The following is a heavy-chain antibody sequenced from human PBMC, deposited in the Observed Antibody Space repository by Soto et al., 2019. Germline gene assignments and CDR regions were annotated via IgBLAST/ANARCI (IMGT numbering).Heavy chain of an antibody. D-gene: IGHD1-26*01. CDR1: GGTFSSYA. CDR2: IIPVFGTA. J-gene: IGHJ5*02. CDR3: ARSGGVGATIPRWS. V-gene: IGHV1-69*06. Sequence: GXSVKVSFKASGGTFSSYAISWVRQAPGQGLEWMGGIIPVFGTANYAQKFQGRVTITADKSTSTAYMELSSLRSEDTAVYYCARSGGVGATIPRWSWSQGTLVTVYS.